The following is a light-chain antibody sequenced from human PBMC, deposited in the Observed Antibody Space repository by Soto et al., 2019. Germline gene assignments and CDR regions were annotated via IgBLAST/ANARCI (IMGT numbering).Light chain of an antibody. CDR2: SNN. V-gene: IGLV1-44*01. CDR3: AAWDGSLNGVV. J-gene: IGLJ2*01. CDR1: SSNIGSNA. Sequence: QSVLTQPPSASGTPGQRVTFSCSGSSSNIGSNAVNWYQQLPGTAPKLLIYSNNQRPSGVPDRFSGSKSGTSASLAISGLQSEDEADYYCAAWDGSLNGVVFGGGTKVTVL.